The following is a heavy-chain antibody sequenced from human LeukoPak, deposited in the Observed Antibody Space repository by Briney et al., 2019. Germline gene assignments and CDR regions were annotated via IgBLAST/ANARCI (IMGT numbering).Heavy chain of an antibody. D-gene: IGHD6-13*01. J-gene: IGHJ6*03. CDR2: IYYSGST. CDR1: GGSISSSSYY. Sequence: SETLSLTCTVSGGSISSSSYYWGWIRQPPGKGLEWIGSIYYSGSTYYNPSLKSRVTISVDTSKNQFSLKLSSVTAADTAVYYCARHVGPVAAAPTYYYYYMDVWGKGTTVTVSS. CDR3: ARHVGPVAAAPTYYYYYMDV. V-gene: IGHV4-39*01.